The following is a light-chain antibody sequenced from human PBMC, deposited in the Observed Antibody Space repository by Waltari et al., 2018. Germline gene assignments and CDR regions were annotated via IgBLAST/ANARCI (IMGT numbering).Light chain of an antibody. CDR2: TDK. CDR3: ATWDDSLNGWV. J-gene: IGLJ3*02. V-gene: IGLV1-44*01. Sequence: QSVLTQPPSASGTPGQRVTISCSGSNSNIGRNAVNWYQQLPDTAPKLRIYTDKQPASGAPDRFSGSKTGTSASLAISGLRAEEEADYHSATWDDSLNGWVFGGGTKETVL. CDR1: NSNIGRNA.